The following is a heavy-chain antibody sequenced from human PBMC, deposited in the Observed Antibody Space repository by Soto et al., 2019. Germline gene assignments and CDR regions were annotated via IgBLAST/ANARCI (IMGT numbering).Heavy chain of an antibody. D-gene: IGHD2-8*02. V-gene: IGHV1-18*01. CDR1: GYTFTSYG. Sequence: GASVKVSCKASGYTFTSYGISWVRQAPGQGLEWMGWISAYNGNTNYAQKLQGRVTMTTDTSTSTAYMELRSLRSDDTAVYYCARETGGVRYYYGMDVWGQGTTVTVSS. CDR2: ISAYNGNT. J-gene: IGHJ6*01. CDR3: ARETGGVRYYYGMDV.